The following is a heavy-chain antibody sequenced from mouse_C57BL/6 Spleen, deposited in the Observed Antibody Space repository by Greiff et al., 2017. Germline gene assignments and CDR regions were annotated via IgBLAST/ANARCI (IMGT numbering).Heavy chain of an antibody. J-gene: IGHJ1*03. CDR3: ERDRGEVAGYFDV. CDR1: GFTFSSYA. CDR2: ISDGGSYT. Sequence: VQVVESGGGLVKPGGSLKLSCAASGFTFSSYAMSWVRQTPEKRLEWVATISDGGSYTYYPDNVKGRFTISRDNAKNNLYLQMSHLKSEDTAMYYGERDRGEVAGYFDVWGTGTTSPSPQ. V-gene: IGHV5-4*01. D-gene: IGHD1-1*01.